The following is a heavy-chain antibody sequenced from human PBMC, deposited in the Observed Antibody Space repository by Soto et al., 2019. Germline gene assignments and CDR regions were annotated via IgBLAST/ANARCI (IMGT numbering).Heavy chain of an antibody. CDR2: IYHSGST. CDR3: ARMAKTVVLEWIPTIYAFDI. J-gene: IGHJ3*02. Sequence: SETLSLTCAVYGGSFSDYYWSWIRQPPGKGLEWIGEIYHSGSTDYNPSLKSRATISVDTSKNQFSLTLTSVAAADTAVYYCARMAKTVVLEWIPTIYAFDIWGQGTMVTVSS. CDR1: GGSFSDYY. V-gene: IGHV4-34*01. D-gene: IGHD3-3*01.